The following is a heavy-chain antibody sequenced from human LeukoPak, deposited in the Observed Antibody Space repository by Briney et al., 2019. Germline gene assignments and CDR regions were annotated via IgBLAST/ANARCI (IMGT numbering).Heavy chain of an antibody. CDR3: ARSGYRDMWFDP. CDR1: GGSISSSSYY. D-gene: IGHD6-13*01. Sequence: TSETVSLTCIVSGGSISSSSYYWGWIRQPPGKGLEWIGSIYYSGSTYYNPSLKSRVTISVDTSKNQFSLKLSYVTAADTAVYYCARSGYRDMWFDPWGQGTLVTVSS. CDR2: IYYSGST. J-gene: IGHJ5*02. V-gene: IGHV4-39*01.